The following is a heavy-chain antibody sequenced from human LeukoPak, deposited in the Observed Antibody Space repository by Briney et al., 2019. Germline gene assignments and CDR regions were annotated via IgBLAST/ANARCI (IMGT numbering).Heavy chain of an antibody. CDR2: ISWDGTST. CDR1: GFTFDDYA. V-gene: IGHV3-43D*03. CDR3: AKDIVAVTGPRYFYTMDV. D-gene: IGHD2-21*02. J-gene: IGHJ6*02. Sequence: GGSLRLSCAASGFTFDDYAMHWVRQAPGKGLEWVSLISWDGTSTYYADSVKGRFTISRDNSKNSLYLQMNSLRAEDTALYYCAKDIVAVTGPRYFYTMDVWGQGTTVTVSS.